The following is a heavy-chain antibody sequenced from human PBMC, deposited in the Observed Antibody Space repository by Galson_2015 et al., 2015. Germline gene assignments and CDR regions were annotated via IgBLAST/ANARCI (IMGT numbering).Heavy chain of an antibody. Sequence: SLRLSCAASGFTFSSYWMHWVRQAPGKGLVWVSRIESDGSSTTYADSVKGRFTIYRDNAKNTVYLQMNSLRDEDTAVYYCARAGHVSGGYVDVDYWGQGTLVTVSS. CDR1: GFTFSSYW. CDR2: IESDGSST. CDR3: ARAGHVSGGYVDVDY. D-gene: IGHD5-12*01. V-gene: IGHV3-74*01. J-gene: IGHJ4*02.